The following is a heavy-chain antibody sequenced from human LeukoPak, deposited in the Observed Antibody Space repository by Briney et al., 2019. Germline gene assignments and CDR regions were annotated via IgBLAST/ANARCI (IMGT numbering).Heavy chain of an antibody. CDR1: GGSISSYY. Sequence: SETLSLTCTVSGGSISSYYWNWIRQPPGKGLEWIACIYYSGNTNYNPSLKSRVTISVDTSKNQFSLKLSSVTAADTAVHYCARDVGATPGYFDYWGQGTLVTVSS. CDR3: ARDVGATPGYFDY. CDR2: IYYSGNT. D-gene: IGHD1-26*01. V-gene: IGHV4-59*01. J-gene: IGHJ4*02.